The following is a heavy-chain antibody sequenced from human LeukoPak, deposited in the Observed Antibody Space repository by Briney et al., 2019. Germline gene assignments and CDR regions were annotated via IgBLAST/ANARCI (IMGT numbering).Heavy chain of an antibody. CDR2: ISTSGSYI. Sequence: GRSLRLSCAASGFTFSNYAMHWVRQAPGKGLEWVSSISTSGSYIYYADSVKGRFTISRDNARNSLYLQMNSLRAEDTAVYYCARDPYSGSYGNDYYYYMDVWGKGTTVTISS. CDR3: ARDPYSGSYGNDYYYYMDV. CDR1: GFTFSNYA. V-gene: IGHV3-21*01. D-gene: IGHD1-26*01. J-gene: IGHJ6*03.